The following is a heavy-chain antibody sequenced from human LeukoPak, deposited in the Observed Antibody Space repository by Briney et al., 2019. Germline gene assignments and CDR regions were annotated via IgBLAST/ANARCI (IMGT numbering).Heavy chain of an antibody. CDR1: GFTFSSYG. V-gene: IGHV3-30*02. CDR2: IRYDGSNK. D-gene: IGHD3-22*01. Sequence: GGSLRLSCAASGFTFSSYGMHWVRQAPGKGLEWVAFIRYDGSNKYYADSVKGRFTISRDNSKNTLYLQMNSLRAEDAAVYYCAKDGGYYYDSSAPGYYMDVWGKGTTVTVSS. CDR3: AKDGGYYYDSSAPGYYMDV. J-gene: IGHJ6*03.